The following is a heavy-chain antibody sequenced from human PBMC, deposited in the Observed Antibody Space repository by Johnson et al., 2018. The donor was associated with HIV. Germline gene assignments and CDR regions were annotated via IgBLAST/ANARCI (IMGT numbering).Heavy chain of an antibody. D-gene: IGHD2-15*01. CDR3: TTLPPTWRAFHI. J-gene: IGHJ3*02. CDR1: GFTFSDYY. V-gene: IGHV3-25*04. Sequence: EVQLVESGGGLVKPGGSLRLSCAASGFTFSDYYMSWIRQAPGNGLDLVGQVNPNGDSTYLIDSGKDRFKTSRDNAKNTLHLQMNSLKTEDTAVYFCTTLPPTWRAFHIWGQGTMVTVSS. CDR2: VNPNGDST.